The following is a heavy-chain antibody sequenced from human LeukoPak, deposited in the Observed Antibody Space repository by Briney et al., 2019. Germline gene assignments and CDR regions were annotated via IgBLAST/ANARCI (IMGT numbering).Heavy chain of an antibody. J-gene: IGHJ5*02. CDR3: ARDGGRITIFGVVGWFDP. CDR1: GYTFTGYY. D-gene: IGHD3-3*01. CDR2: INPNSGGT. Sequence: GASVKVSCKASGYTFTGYYMHWVRQAPGQGLEWMGWINPNSGGTNYAQKFQGRVTMTRDTSISTACTELSRLRSDDTAVYYCARDGGRITIFGVVGWFDPWGQGTLVTVSS. V-gene: IGHV1-2*02.